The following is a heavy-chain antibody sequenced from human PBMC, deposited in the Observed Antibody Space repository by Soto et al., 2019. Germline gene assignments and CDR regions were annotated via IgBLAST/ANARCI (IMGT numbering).Heavy chain of an antibody. CDR1: GYTFTSFG. J-gene: IGHJ3*02. CDR3: ARWRDIIRPGGAFDI. CDR2: ISAYNGNT. V-gene: IGHV1-18*01. D-gene: IGHD3-9*01. Sequence: ASVKVSCKASGYTFTSFGISWVRQAPGQGLEWMGWISAYNGNTNYAQKLQGRVTMTTDTSTSTAYMELRSLRSDDTAVYYCARWRDIIRPGGAFDIWGQGTMVTVSS.